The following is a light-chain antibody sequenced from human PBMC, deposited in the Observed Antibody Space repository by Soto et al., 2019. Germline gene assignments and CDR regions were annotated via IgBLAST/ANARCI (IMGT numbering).Light chain of an antibody. CDR3: QSYDRSLSGSRV. CDR1: SSNIGAGYD. J-gene: IGLJ1*01. Sequence: QPVLTQPPSVSGAPGQRVTTSCTGSSSNIGAGYDVHWYQQLPGTAPKLLIYDNTNRPSGVPDRFSGSKSGTSASLAITGLQAEDEADYYCQSYDRSLSGSRVFGTGTKLTVL. CDR2: DNT. V-gene: IGLV1-40*01.